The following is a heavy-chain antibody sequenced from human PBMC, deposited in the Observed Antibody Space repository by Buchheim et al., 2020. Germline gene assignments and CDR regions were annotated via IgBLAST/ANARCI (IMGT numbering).Heavy chain of an antibody. D-gene: IGHD5-18*01. CDR3: ARGERRGGYSYRYYYGMDA. V-gene: IGHV4-34*01. Sequence: QVQLQQWGAGLLKPSETLSLTCAVYGGSFSGYYWSWIRQPPGQGLEWLGELNHRGSTNYNPSLKSRVTISVDTSKNQFSLRLSSVTAADTAVYYCARGERRGGYSYRYYYGMDAWGQGTT. CDR2: LNHRGST. J-gene: IGHJ6*02. CDR1: GGSFSGYY.